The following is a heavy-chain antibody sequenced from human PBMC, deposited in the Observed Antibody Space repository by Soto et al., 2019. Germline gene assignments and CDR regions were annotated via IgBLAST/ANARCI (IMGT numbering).Heavy chain of an antibody. CDR3: ARDKYGDGYFDL. Sequence: QVQLQESGPGLVKPSETLSLTCTVSDGSISSYYWSWIRRPPGKGLEWIGYIYYSRSTNYNPSRKSRVTITVDTSKNQFSLKLSSVTAAYTAVYYCARDKYGDGYFDLWGRGTLVTVSS. CDR2: IYYSRST. V-gene: IGHV4-59*01. D-gene: IGHD4-17*01. J-gene: IGHJ2*01. CDR1: DGSISSYY.